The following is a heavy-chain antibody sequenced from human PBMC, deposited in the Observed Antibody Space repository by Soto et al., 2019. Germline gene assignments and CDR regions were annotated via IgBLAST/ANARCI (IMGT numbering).Heavy chain of an antibody. CDR1: GYTFTSYY. Sequence: QVQLVQSGAEVKRPGASVKVSCKASGYTFTSYYIHWVRQAPGQGLQWMGIINPVGGTTTYAQKFQGRVTMTRDTSTTTVYMELNSLRSEDTAVYYCAREQSSLSAWFDPWGQGTLVTVSS. CDR3: AREQSSLSAWFDP. J-gene: IGHJ5*02. CDR2: INPVGGTT. D-gene: IGHD6-6*01. V-gene: IGHV1-46*01.